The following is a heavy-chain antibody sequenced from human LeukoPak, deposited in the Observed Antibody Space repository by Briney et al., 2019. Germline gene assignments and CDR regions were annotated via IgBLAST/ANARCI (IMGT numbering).Heavy chain of an antibody. J-gene: IGHJ6*03. CDR1: GDSISSGSYY. CDR3: ARDQGGLEKDYYYYMDV. CDR2: IYSSGRI. Sequence: PSETLSLTCTVSGDSISSGSYYWSWIRQPAGKGLESIGRIYSSGRINYNLSLKSRVTISVDTSKSQFSLKLSSVTAADTAVYYCARDQGGLEKDYYYYMDVWGKGTTVTVSS. D-gene: IGHD1-1*01. V-gene: IGHV4-61*02.